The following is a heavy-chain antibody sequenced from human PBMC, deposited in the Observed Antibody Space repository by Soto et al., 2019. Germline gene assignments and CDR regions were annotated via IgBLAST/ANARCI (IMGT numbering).Heavy chain of an antibody. Sequence: QPGGSLRLSCAASGFKFDDYAMHWVRQAPGKGLEWVSGINWKSNSIGYADSVKGRFTISRDNAKNTLDLLMNSPRPEDTAFYYCAKDTMALTPVTAGAYFDAWGRGTLVTVSS. CDR2: INWKSNSI. D-gene: IGHD4-17*01. V-gene: IGHV3-9*01. J-gene: IGHJ4*01. CDR3: AKDTMALTPVTAGAYFDA. CDR1: GFKFDDYA.